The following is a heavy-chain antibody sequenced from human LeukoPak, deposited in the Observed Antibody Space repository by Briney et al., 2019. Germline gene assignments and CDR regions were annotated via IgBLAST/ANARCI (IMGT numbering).Heavy chain of an antibody. Sequence: ASVKVSCKASGYTFTGYCIHWVRQAPGQGLEWMGWINPNSGGTNYAQKFQGRVTMSRDTSISTVYMELSRLRSDDTAVYYCAGVLERHFDYGGQGTLVTVSS. CDR3: AGVLERHFDY. CDR1: GYTFTGYC. D-gene: IGHD1-1*01. J-gene: IGHJ4*02. V-gene: IGHV1-2*02. CDR2: INPNSGGT.